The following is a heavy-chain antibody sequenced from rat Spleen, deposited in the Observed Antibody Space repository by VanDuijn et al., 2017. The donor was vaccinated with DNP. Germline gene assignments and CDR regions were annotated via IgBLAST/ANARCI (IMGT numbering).Heavy chain of an antibody. CDR3: TTSGPY. V-gene: IGHV5-27*01. CDR1: GFTFSNYG. J-gene: IGHJ2*01. Sequence: EVQLVESGGGLVQPGRSLKLSCAASGFTFSNYGMAWVRQAPTKGLEWVASITNSGGSTYYRDSVKGRFTISRDNAKSTLYLQMDSLRSEDTATYYCTTSGPYWGQGVMVTVSS. D-gene: IGHD1-1*01. CDR2: ITNSGGST.